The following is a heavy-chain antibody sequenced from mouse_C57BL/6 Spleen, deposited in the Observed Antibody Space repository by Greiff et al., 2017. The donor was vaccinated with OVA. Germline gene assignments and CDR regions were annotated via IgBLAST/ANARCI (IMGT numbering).Heavy chain of an antibody. Sequence: QVQLQQPGAELVKPGASVQLSCKASGYTFTSYWMHWVKQRPGQGLEWIGMIHPNSGSTNYNEKFKSKATLTVDKSSSTAYMQLSSLTSEDSAVYYCARWELSTTGFSLGYWGQGTTLTVSS. J-gene: IGHJ2*01. D-gene: IGHD1-1*01. CDR2: IHPNSGST. CDR1: GYTFTSYW. V-gene: IGHV1-64*01. CDR3: ARWELSTTGFSLGY.